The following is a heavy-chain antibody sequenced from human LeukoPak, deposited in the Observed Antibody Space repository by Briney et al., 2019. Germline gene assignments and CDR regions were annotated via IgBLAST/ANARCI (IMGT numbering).Heavy chain of an antibody. CDR2: IYYSGST. J-gene: IGHJ2*01. D-gene: IGHD6-13*01. CDR3: VRLGQAAVKTPSYWYFDL. V-gene: IGHV4-59*08. Sequence: SETLSLICTVSGGSISGDYWSWIRQPPGKGLEWIGYIYYSGSTNYGPSLKSRVTISVDTSKNQFSLKLSSVTAADTAVYYCVRLGQAAVKTPSYWYFDLWGRGTLVTVSS. CDR1: GGSISGDY.